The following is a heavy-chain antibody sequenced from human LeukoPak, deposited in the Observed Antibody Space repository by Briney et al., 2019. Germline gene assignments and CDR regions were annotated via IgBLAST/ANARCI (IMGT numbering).Heavy chain of an antibody. CDR2: IYHSGST. D-gene: IGHD2/OR15-2a*01. CDR1: GYSISSGYY. Sequence: PSETLSLTCTVSGYSISSGYYWGWIRQPPGKGLEWIGSIYHSGSTYYNPSLKSRVTISVDTSKNQFSLKLSSVTAADTAVYYCARTNSRYYFDYWGQGTLVTVSS. J-gene: IGHJ4*02. V-gene: IGHV4-38-2*02. CDR3: ARTNSRYYFDY.